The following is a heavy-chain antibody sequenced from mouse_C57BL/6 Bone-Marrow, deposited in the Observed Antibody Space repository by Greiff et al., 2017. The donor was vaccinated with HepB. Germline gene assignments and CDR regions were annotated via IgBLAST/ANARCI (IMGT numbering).Heavy chain of an antibody. D-gene: IGHD1-1*01. V-gene: IGHV7-3*01. CDR3: ASHYSGSTWFSY. CDR1: GFTFTDYY. J-gene: IGHJ3*01. CDR2: IRNKANGYTT. Sequence: EVQLVESGGGLVQPGGSLSLSCAASGFTFTDYYMSWVRQPPGKALEWLGFIRNKANGYTTEYSASVKGRFTISRDNSQSILYLQMNTLRAEDSATYYSASHYSGSTWFSYWGQGTLVTVSA.